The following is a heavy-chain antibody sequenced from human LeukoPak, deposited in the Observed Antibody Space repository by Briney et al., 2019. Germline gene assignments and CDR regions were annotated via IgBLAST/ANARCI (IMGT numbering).Heavy chain of an antibody. D-gene: IGHD1-26*01. Sequence: GGSLRLSCAASGFTFSIYSISWVRQAPGKGLEWVADIRGIGGSTYYVDSVKGRFTSSRDNPMKTMYLQMNSLRDEDTAVYSCVRRRTGGSSKFPWDYWGQGTLVTVSS. CDR2: IRGIGGST. CDR1: GFTFSIYS. V-gene: IGHV3-23*01. J-gene: IGHJ4*02. CDR3: VRRRTGGSSKFPWDY.